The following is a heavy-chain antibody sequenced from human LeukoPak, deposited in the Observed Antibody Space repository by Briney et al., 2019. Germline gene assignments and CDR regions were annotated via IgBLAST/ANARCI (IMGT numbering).Heavy chain of an antibody. J-gene: IGHJ4*02. Sequence: GGSLRLSCAASGFTFSSYAMSWVRQAPGKGLEWVSAISGSGGSTYYADPVKGRFTISRDNSKNTLYLQMNSLRAEDTAVYYCATYSTAANDYWGQGTLVTVSS. CDR3: ATYSTAANDY. CDR2: ISGSGGST. CDR1: GFTFSSYA. V-gene: IGHV3-23*01. D-gene: IGHD6-13*01.